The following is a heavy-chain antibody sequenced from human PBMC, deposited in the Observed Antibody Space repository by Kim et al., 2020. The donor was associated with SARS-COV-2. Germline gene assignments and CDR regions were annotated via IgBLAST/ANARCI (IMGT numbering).Heavy chain of an antibody. CDR3: ARDEEYSIDY. V-gene: IGHV6-1*01. J-gene: IGHJ4*02. Sequence: SQTLSLTCAISGDSVSGNSVAWNWIRQSPSRGLEWLGRTYYRSKWYNEYAASVKGRITITPDTSRNQFSLLLNSMTPAATAVYYCARDEEYSIDYWGKGT. CDR1: GDSVSGNSVA. D-gene: IGHD2-21*01. CDR2: TYYRSKWYN.